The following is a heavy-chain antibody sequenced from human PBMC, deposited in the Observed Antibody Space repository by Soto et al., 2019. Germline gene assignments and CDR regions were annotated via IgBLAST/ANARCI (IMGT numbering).Heavy chain of an antibody. CDR3: ARTDVRGYSYGPLAP. CDR1: GYTFTSYY. D-gene: IGHD5-18*01. V-gene: IGHV1-46*01. CDR2: INPSGGST. Sequence: ASVKVSCKASGYTFTSYYMHWVRQAPGQGLEWMGIINPSGGSTSYAQKFQGRVTMTRDTSTSTVYMELSSLRSEDTAVYYCARTDVRGYSYGPLAPWGQGTLVTVSS. J-gene: IGHJ5*02.